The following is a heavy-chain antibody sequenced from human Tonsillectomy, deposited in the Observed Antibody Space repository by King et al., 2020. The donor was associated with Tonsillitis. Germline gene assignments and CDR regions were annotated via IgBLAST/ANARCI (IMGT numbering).Heavy chain of an antibody. Sequence: QLVQSGAEVKKPGASVNVSCKASGYTFTNYGIRWVRQAPGQGLEWMGWISTYNGNTNYAQRLQGRVTMTTDTSTTTAYMELRSLRSDDTALYYCASPRGGWLDPLDYWGQGTLVTVSS. V-gene: IGHV1-18*01. D-gene: IGHD6-19*01. CDR3: ASPRGGWLDPLDY. CDR1: GYTFTNYG. CDR2: ISTYNGNT. J-gene: IGHJ4*02.